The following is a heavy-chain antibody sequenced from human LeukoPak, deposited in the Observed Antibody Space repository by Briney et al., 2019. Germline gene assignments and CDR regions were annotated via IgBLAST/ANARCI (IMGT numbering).Heavy chain of an antibody. CDR1: GGSISSNNW. J-gene: IGHJ4*02. Sequence: SGTLSLTCAVSGGSISSNNWWSWVRQPPGRGLEWIADIYHTGSTNYSPSLKSRVTISVDTSKNQLSLKLSSVTAADTAVYYCARDRGFGESDYWGQGTLVTVSS. V-gene: IGHV4-4*02. CDR2: IYHTGST. CDR3: ARDRGFGESDY. D-gene: IGHD3-10*01.